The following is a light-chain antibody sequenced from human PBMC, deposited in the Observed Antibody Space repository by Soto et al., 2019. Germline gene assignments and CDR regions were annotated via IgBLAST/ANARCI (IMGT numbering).Light chain of an antibody. V-gene: IGKV3-15*01. CDR3: QQYNNWPPIT. CDR1: QSVSSN. CDR2: GAS. Sequence: EIVMTQSPASLSVSQGGRATLSCRSSQSVSSNLAWYQQKPGQAPRLLIYGASTRATGIPARFSGSGSGTEFTLTISSLQSEDFAVYYCQQYNNWPPITFGQGTRLEI. J-gene: IGKJ5*01.